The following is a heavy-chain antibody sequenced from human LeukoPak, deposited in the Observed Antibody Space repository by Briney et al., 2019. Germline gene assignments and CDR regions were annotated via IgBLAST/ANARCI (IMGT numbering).Heavy chain of an antibody. CDR3: ARGSYYDFWSGYRNSNWFDP. CDR1: GGSFSGYY. CDR2: INHSGST. D-gene: IGHD3-3*01. J-gene: IGHJ5*02. Sequence: SETLSLTCAVYGGSFSGYYWSWIRQPPGKGLEWIGEINHSGSTNYNPSLKSRVTISVDTSKNQFSLKLSSVTAADTAVYYCARGSYYDFWSGYRNSNWFDPWGQGTLVTVSS. V-gene: IGHV4-34*01.